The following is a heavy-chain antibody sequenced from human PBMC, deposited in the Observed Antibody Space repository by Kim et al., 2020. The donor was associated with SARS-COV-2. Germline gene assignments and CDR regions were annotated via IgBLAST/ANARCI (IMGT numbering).Heavy chain of an antibody. CDR1: GYSFTSYW. V-gene: IGHV5-10-1*01. Sequence: GESLKISCKGSGYSFTSYWISWVRQMPGKGLEWMGRIDPSDSYTNYSPSFQGHVTISADKSISTAYLQWSSLKASDTAMYYCARGGGVVNIYYYYGMDVWGQGTTVTVSS. D-gene: IGHD3-3*01. CDR3: ARGGGVVNIYYYYGMDV. CDR2: IDPSDSYT. J-gene: IGHJ6*02.